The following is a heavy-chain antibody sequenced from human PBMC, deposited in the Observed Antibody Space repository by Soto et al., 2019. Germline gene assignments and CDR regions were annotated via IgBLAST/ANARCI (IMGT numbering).Heavy chain of an antibody. CDR1: GYTFTSYA. V-gene: IGHV1-3*01. CDR3: AREGSSDYSYYGMDV. J-gene: IGHJ6*02. Sequence: QVQLVQSGAEVKKPGASVKVSCKASGYTFTSYAMHWVRQAPGQRLEWMGWINAGNGNTKYSQKFQGRVTITRDTSASTAYMELSSLRSEDTAVYYCAREGSSDYSYYGMDVWGQGTTVTVSS. D-gene: IGHD6-6*01. CDR2: INAGNGNT.